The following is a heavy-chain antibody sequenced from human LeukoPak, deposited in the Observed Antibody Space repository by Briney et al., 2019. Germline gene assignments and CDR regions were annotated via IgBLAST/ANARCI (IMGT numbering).Heavy chain of an antibody. D-gene: IGHD6-13*01. CDR1: GFTFSSYA. J-gene: IGHJ4*02. Sequence: PGGSLRLSCAASGFTFSSYAISWVRQAPGQGLEWMGGIIPIFGTANYAQKFQGRVTITADKSTSTAYMELSSLRSEDTAVYYCATRSWLDYCGQGTLVTVSS. V-gene: IGHV1-69*06. CDR3: ATRSWLDY. CDR2: IIPIFGTA.